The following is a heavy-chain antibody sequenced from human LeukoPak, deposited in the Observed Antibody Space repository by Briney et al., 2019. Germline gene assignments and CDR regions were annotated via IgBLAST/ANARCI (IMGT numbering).Heavy chain of an antibody. V-gene: IGHV4-34*01. CDR2: INHSGST. D-gene: IGHD3-10*01. J-gene: IGHJ4*02. CDR3: ARSLPYYYGSGSAPCFDY. Sequence: SSETLSLTCAVYGGSFSVYYWSCIRQPPGKGLEWIGEINHSGSTNYNPSLKSRVTISVDTSKNQFSLKLSSVTAAHTAVYYCARSLPYYYGSGSAPCFDYWGQGTLVTVSS. CDR1: GGSFSVYY.